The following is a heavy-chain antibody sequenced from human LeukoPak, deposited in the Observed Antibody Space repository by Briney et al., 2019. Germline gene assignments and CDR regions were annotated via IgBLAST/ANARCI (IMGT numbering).Heavy chain of an antibody. Sequence: GGSLRLSCEASGFSFSAAWTTWVRQAPGKGLEWVATIKNDGSDKYYVDSVKGRFTLSRDNAKNSVYLQMNSLRVEDTAVYYCVNLGYSDGGQGTLVTVSS. CDR1: GFSFSAAW. J-gene: IGHJ4*02. CDR2: IKNDGSDK. D-gene: IGHD5-12*01. V-gene: IGHV3-7*01. CDR3: VNLGYSD.